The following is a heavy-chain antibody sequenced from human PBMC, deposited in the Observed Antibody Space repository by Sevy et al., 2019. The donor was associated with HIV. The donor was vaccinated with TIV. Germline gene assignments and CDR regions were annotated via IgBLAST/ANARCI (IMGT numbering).Heavy chain of an antibody. CDR3: ARQKRSADFLDY. J-gene: IGHJ4*02. D-gene: IGHD2-21*02. CDR2: IYPSDSET. Sequence: GESLKISCMASGYSFSSHWIGWVRQKPGKGLEWVGIIYPSDSETTYSPSFQGQVTISADKSINTAYLQWSSLKASDSAMYYCARQKRSADFLDYWVQGTLVTVSS. V-gene: IGHV5-51*01. CDR1: GYSFSSHW.